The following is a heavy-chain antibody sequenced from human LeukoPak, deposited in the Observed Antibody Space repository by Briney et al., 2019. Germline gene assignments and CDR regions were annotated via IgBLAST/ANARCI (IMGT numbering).Heavy chain of an antibody. D-gene: IGHD2-21*01. CDR3: AKERTISDF. CDR1: EFTFSKSG. CDR2: TRPDGIGG. V-gene: IGHV3-30*02. J-gene: IGHJ4*02. Sequence: GGSLRLSCVASEFTFSKSGIHWVRQAPAKGLEWVAYTRPDGIGGDYGDSVRGRFTVSRDNSQNTVYLQMNSLRAEDTAVYYCAKERTISDFWGQGILVTVSS.